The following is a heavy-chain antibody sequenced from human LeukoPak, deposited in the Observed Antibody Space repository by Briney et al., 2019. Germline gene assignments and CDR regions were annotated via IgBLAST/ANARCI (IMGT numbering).Heavy chain of an antibody. CDR1: GFTFSSYG. Sequence: GGSLRLSCAASGFTFSSYGMHWVRQAPGKGLEWVAFIRYDGSNKYYADSVKGRFTISRDNSKNTLYLQMNSLRAEDTAVYYCAKSLDAQIAVADYYGMDVWGQGTTVTVSS. V-gene: IGHV3-30*02. J-gene: IGHJ6*02. CDR2: IRYDGSNK. CDR3: AKSLDAQIAVADYYGMDV. D-gene: IGHD6-19*01.